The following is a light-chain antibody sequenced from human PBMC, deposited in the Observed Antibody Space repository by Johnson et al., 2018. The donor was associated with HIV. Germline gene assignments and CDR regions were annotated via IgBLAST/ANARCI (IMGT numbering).Light chain of an antibody. CDR3: GTWDSSLSAVYV. CDR1: SSNIGNNY. Sequence: QAVLTQPPSVSSAPGQKVTISCSGSSSNIGNNYVSWYQQLPGTAPKLLIYDNNKRPSGIPDRFSGSKSGTSATLGITGLQTGDEADYYCGTWDSSLSAVYVFGRVTKVPVL. J-gene: IGLJ1*01. CDR2: DNN. V-gene: IGLV1-51*01.